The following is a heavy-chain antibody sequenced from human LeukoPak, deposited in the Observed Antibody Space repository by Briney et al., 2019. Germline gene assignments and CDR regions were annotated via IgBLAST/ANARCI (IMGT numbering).Heavy chain of an antibody. CDR2: IYYSGST. CDR3: ASYYYGGQEYDAFDI. V-gene: IGHV4-59*01. Sequence: SETLSLTCTVSGGSISSYYWSWIRQPPGKGLEWIGYIYYSGSTNYNPSLKSRVTISVDTSKNQFSLKLSSVTAADTAVYYCASYYYGGQEYDAFDIWGQGTMVTVSS. D-gene: IGHD4-23*01. J-gene: IGHJ3*02. CDR1: GGSISSYY.